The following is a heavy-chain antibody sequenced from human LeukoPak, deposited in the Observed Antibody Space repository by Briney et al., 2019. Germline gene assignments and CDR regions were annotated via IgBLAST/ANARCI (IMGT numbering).Heavy chain of an antibody. Sequence: PGGSLRLSCAASGFTFSSYGMHWVRQAPWKGLEWVSSISSSSYIYYADSVKGRFTISRDNAKNSLYLQMNSLRAEDTAVFYCARAHHYDFWSGYSYYYYYMDVWGKGTTVTVSS. CDR2: ISSSSYI. CDR3: ARAHHYDFWSGYSYYYYYMDV. J-gene: IGHJ6*03. V-gene: IGHV3-21*01. D-gene: IGHD3-3*01. CDR1: GFTFSSYG.